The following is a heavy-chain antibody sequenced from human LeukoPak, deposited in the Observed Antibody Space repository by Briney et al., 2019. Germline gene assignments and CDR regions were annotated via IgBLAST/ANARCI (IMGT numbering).Heavy chain of an antibody. J-gene: IGHJ5*02. D-gene: IGHD3-3*01. CDR2: ISAYNGNT. CDR3: ARDYDFWSGSRNNWFDP. V-gene: IGHV1-18*01. CDR1: GYTFTSYG. Sequence: ASVKVSCKASGYTFTSYGISWVRQAPGQGLEWMGWISAYNGNTNYAQKLQGRVTMTTDTSTSTAYMELRSLRSDDTAVYYCARDYDFWSGSRNNWFDPWGQGTLVTVSS.